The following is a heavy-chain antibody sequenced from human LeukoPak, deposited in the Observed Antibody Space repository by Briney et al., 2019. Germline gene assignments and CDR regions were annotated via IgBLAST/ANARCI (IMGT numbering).Heavy chain of an antibody. CDR3: ARRNCSSTSCSKRRGAFDI. V-gene: IGHV4-34*01. D-gene: IGHD2-2*01. J-gene: IGHJ3*02. CDR2: INHSGST. CDR1: GGSFSGYY. Sequence: ETLSLTCAVYGGSFSGYYWSWIRQPPGKGLEWIGEINHSGSTNYNPSLKSRVTISVDTSKNQFSLKLSSVTAADTAVYYCARRNCSSTSCSKRRGAFDIWGQGTMVTVSS.